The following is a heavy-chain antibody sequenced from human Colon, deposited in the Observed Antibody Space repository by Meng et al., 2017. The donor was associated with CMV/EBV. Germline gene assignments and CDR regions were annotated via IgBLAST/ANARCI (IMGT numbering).Heavy chain of an antibody. Sequence: GGSLRLSCAASGFSLSNYGMTWVRQGPGKGLEYVSAISGSDGATYYANSVKGRFTISRDNSKNTLYLQMNSLRAEDTAVYYCAPSPRAIVAAVDYWGQGTLVTVSS. CDR3: APSPRAIVAAVDY. J-gene: IGHJ4*02. D-gene: IGHD6-13*01. CDR2: ISGSDGAT. V-gene: IGHV3-23*01. CDR1: GFSLSNYG.